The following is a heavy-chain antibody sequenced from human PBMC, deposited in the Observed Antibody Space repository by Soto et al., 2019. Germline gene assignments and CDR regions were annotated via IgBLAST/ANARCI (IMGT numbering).Heavy chain of an antibody. CDR3: TRSYGYTFGGSLDN. CDR2: IITAFGTT. D-gene: IGHD5-18*01. Sequence: QVQLVQSGPEVKKPGSSVKVSCKASGDTFNSYVITWVRQAPGQGLEWLGGIITAFGTTSYAQNFQDRLTITADEAATTDPMELSILTSDDTAMYYCTRSYGYTFGGSLDNWGQGTLVTVSS. J-gene: IGHJ4*02. CDR1: GDTFNSYV. V-gene: IGHV1-69*01.